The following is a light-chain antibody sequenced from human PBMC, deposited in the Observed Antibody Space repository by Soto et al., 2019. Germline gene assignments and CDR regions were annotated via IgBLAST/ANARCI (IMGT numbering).Light chain of an antibody. V-gene: IGKV3-11*01. J-gene: IGKJ2*01. CDR2: DAS. CDR3: QQRGKWPRT. CDR1: QSVSSY. Sequence: EIVLTQSPATLSLSPGESVTLSCRASQSVSSYLAWYQQKPGQAPRLLIYDASNRATDIPARFSGSGSGTDFTLTISSLESEDFGVYYCQQRGKWPRTFGQVTKLEIK.